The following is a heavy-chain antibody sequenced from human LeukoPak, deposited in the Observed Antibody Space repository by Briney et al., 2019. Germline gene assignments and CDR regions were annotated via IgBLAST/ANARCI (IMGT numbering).Heavy chain of an antibody. CDR1: GFTFSSYS. D-gene: IGHD6-6*01. CDR3: ARTSRRAIAARSNYYFDY. Sequence: GGSLRLSCAASGFTFSSYSMNWVRQAPGKGLEWVSSISSSSSYIYYADSVKGRFTISRDNAKNSLYLQMNSLRAEDTAVYYCARTSRRAIAARSNYYFDYWGQGTLVTVSS. CDR2: ISSSSSYI. V-gene: IGHV3-21*01. J-gene: IGHJ4*02.